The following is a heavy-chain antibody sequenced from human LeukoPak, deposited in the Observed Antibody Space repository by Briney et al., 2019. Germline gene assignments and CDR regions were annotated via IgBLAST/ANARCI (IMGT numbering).Heavy chain of an antibody. CDR3: AKDPNGDYVGAFDF. CDR1: GLTFSNYA. J-gene: IGHJ3*01. V-gene: IGHV3-23*01. D-gene: IGHD4-17*01. CDR2: IFASGGDT. Sequence: GGSLRLSCAASGLTFSNYAMRWVRQAPGKGLEWVSAIFASGGDTRYADSVRGRFTLSRDNSRNTLFLQLNSLTADDTAVYYCAKDPNGDYVGAFDFWGQGTMVTVSS.